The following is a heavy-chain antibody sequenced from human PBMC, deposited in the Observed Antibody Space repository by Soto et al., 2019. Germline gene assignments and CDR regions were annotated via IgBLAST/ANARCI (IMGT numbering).Heavy chain of an antibody. J-gene: IGHJ4*02. D-gene: IGHD2-2*03. Sequence: AGGSLRLSCAASGFTFSGNWMAWVRQAPGKGLEWVANIKKDGSDKNYVDSVKGRFTISRDNAKNSLYLQMNSLRAEDTAVYFCARDLGYCSGTICYTFFDYWGQGAQVTVSS. CDR1: GFTFSGNW. CDR3: ARDLGYCSGTICYTFFDY. CDR2: IKKDGSDK. V-gene: IGHV3-7*01.